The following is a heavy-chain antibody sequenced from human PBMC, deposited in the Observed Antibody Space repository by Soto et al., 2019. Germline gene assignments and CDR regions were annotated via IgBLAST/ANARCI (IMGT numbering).Heavy chain of an antibody. CDR2: IYYSGST. CDR1: GGSISSSSYY. Sequence: QLQLQESGPGLVKPSETLSLTCTVSGGSISSSSYYWGWIRQPPGKGLEWIGSIYYSGSTYYNPSLKRRVTLSVDTYKHQFSLKLSSVTAADTAVYCCARHRSNVAGATRGLNYFDYWGQGTLVTVSS. V-gene: IGHV4-39*01. J-gene: IGHJ4*02. CDR3: ARHRSNVAGATRGLNYFDY. D-gene: IGHD1-26*01.